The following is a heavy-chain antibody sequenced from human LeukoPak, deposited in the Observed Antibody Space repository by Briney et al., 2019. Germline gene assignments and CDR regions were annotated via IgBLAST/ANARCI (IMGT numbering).Heavy chain of an antibody. V-gene: IGHV4-34*01. J-gene: IGHJ5*02. D-gene: IGHD3-22*01. CDR3: ARNYYDSSGYLDSDP. Sequence: SETLSLTCAVYDGSLSGYYWSWIRQPPGKGLEWIGEVNHSGSTNYNLSLKSRVTISIDRSKNQFSLKLSSVTAADTAVYYCARNYYDSSGYLDSDPWGQGTLVTVSS. CDR1: DGSLSGYY. CDR2: VNHSGST.